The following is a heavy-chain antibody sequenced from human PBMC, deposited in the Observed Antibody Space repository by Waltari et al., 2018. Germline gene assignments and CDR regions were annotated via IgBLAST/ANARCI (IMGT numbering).Heavy chain of an antibody. CDR3: ARDRHFSDGGAYYESGL. CDR2: IKPGLGTT. J-gene: IGHJ2*01. Sequence: QVQLVQSGSEVKKPGSSVKVSCKASGGTFGSYAVSWGRQAPGQGLEWVGGIKPGLGTTSYAQKFQDRVTLIADDSSSTVYMELSSLKSDDTAVYYCARDRHFSDGGAYYESGLWGRGTLVTVSS. V-gene: IGHV1-69*13. CDR1: GGTFGSYA. D-gene: IGHD2-21*01.